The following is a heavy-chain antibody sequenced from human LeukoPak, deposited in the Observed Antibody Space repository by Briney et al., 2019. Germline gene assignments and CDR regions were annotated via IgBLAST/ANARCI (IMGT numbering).Heavy chain of an antibody. CDR3: AKIDYGGND. V-gene: IGHV3-9*01. CDR1: GFTFSSYA. Sequence: GGSLRLSCAASGFTFSSYAMHWVRQAPGKGLEWVSSISWNSGSIGYADSVKGRFTISRDNAKSSLYLQMNSLRAEDTALYYCAKIDYGGNDWGQGTLVTVSS. J-gene: IGHJ4*02. CDR2: ISWNSGSI. D-gene: IGHD4-23*01.